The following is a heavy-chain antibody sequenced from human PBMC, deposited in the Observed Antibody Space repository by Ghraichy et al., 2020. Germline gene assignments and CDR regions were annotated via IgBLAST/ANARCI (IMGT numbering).Heavy chain of an antibody. D-gene: IGHD3-10*01. V-gene: IGHV1-2*02. CDR1: GYIFTDYY. J-gene: IGHJ6*02. Sequence: ASVKVSCKASGYIFTDYYLHWVRQAPGQGLEWMGWINPNSGGTNYAQKFQGRVTMTRDTSISTAYMELSSLRSDDTAVYYCAIEFGSRGMDVWGQGTTVTISS. CDR3: AIEFGSRGMDV. CDR2: INPNSGGT.